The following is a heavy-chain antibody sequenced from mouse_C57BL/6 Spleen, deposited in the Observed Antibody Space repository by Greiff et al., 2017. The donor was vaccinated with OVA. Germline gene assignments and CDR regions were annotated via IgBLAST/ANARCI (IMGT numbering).Heavy chain of an antibody. Sequence: QVQLQQSGAELVRPGASVKLSCKASGYTFTDYYINWVKQRPGQGLEWIARIYPGSGNTYYNEKFKGKATLTAEKSSSTAYMQLSSLTSEDSAVYFCARHFQGDYYAMDYWGQGTSVTVSS. CDR1: GYTFTDYY. V-gene: IGHV1-76*01. CDR3: ARHFQGDYYAMDY. CDR2: IYPGSGNT. J-gene: IGHJ4*01.